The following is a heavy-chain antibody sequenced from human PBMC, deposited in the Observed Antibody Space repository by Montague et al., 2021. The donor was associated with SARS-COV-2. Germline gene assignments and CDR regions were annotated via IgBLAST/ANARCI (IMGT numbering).Heavy chain of an antibody. CDR2: TYYRSKWYN. Sequence: CAISGDSVSGDSATCNSIRQTPSRDLEWQGRTYYRSKWYNDYAVSVKSRITINPDTSKNQFSLQLNSVTPEDTAVYYCARGGWGAPGTGRLFDYWGQGTLVTVSS. CDR3: ARGGWGAPGTGRLFDY. CDR1: GDSVSGDSAT. V-gene: IGHV6-1*01. J-gene: IGHJ4*02. D-gene: IGHD3-10*01.